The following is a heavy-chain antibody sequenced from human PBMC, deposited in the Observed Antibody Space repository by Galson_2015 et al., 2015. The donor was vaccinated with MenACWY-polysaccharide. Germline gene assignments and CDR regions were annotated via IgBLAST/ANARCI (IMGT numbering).Heavy chain of an antibody. Sequence: EWMGIIYPGDSDTRYSPSFQGQVTISADKSISTAYLQWSSLKASDTAMYYCARHAGYGDYQIMDLIDYWGQGTLVTVSS. V-gene: IGHV5-51*01. CDR2: IYPGDSDT. J-gene: IGHJ4*02. D-gene: IGHD4-17*01. CDR3: ARHAGYGDYQIMDLIDY.